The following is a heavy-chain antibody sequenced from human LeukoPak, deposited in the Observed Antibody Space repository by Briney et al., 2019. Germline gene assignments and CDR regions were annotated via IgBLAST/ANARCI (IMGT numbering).Heavy chain of an antibody. J-gene: IGHJ6*02. CDR2: INHNGNVN. D-gene: IGHD3-16*01. CDR1: GFTFSNYA. V-gene: IGHV3-7*03. Sequence: GGSLRLSCAASGFTFSNYAMSWARQAPGKGLEWVASINHNGNVNYYVDSVKGRFTISRDNAKNSLYLQMSNLRAEDTAVYFCARGGGLDVWGQGATVTVSS. CDR3: ARGGGLDV.